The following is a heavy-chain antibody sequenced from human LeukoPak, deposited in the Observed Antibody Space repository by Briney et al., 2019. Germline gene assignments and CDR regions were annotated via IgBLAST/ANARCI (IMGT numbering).Heavy chain of an antibody. J-gene: IGHJ4*02. D-gene: IGHD2-15*01. CDR1: GGSFSGYY. CDR3: ARGGFQRYFDY. CDR2: INHSGST. V-gene: IGHV4-34*01. Sequence: PSETLPLTCAVYGGSFSGYYWSWIRQPPGKGLEWIGEINHSGSTNYNPSLKSRVTISVDTSKNQFSLKLSSVTAADTAVYYCARGGFQRYFDYWGQGTLVTVSS.